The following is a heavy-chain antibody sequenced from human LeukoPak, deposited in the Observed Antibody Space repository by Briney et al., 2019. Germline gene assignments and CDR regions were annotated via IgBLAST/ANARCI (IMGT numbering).Heavy chain of an antibody. CDR2: IYSGRTT. CDR1: GFTVSSYY. D-gene: IGHD6-13*01. J-gene: IGHJ4*02. V-gene: IGHV3-53*01. CDR3: ARDRAAGKFYFDY. Sequence: PGGSLRLSCAASGFTVSSYYMSWARQAPGKGLEWVASIYSGRTTYYADTVKGRFTISRDNAKNTLYLQINSLRAEDTAFYYCARDRAAGKFYFDYWGQGTLVTVSS.